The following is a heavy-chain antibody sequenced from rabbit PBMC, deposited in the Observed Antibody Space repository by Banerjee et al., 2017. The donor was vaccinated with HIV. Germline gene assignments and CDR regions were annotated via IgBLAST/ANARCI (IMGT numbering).Heavy chain of an antibody. CDR2: INTSSGNT. V-gene: IGHV1S45*01. CDR3: ARDLAGVIGWNFNL. Sequence: QQQLEESGGGLVKPEGSLTLSCTASGFSFSNKYVMCWVRQAPGKGLEWIACINTSSGNTVYATWVNGRFTISSHNAQNTLYLQLNSLTAADTATYFCARDLAGVIGWNFNLWGKGTLVTVS. J-gene: IGHJ4*01. CDR1: GFSFSNKYV. D-gene: IGHD4-1*01.